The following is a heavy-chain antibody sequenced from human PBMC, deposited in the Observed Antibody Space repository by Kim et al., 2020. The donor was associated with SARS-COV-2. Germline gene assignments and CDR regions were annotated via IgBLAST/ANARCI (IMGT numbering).Heavy chain of an antibody. V-gene: IGHV5-10-1*01. CDR3: ARQQIVGATNAY. CDR2: IDPSDSYT. Sequence: GESLKISCKDSGYSFTSYWINWVRQMPGKGLEWMGRIDPSDSYTNYNPSFQGHVTISADKSISTAYLQWSSLKASDTAMYYCARQQIVGATNAYWGQGTLVTVSS. D-gene: IGHD1-26*01. J-gene: IGHJ4*02. CDR1: GYSFTSYW.